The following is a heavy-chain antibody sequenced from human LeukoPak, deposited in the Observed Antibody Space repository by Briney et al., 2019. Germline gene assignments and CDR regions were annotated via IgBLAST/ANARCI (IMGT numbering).Heavy chain of an antibody. Sequence: SETLSLTCAVYGGSFIGYYWSWIRQPPGKGLEWIGEINHSGSTKYNPSLKSRVTISVDTSKNQFSLKLSSVTAADTAVYYCARQEEQWLVRGGWFDPWGQGTLVTVSS. V-gene: IGHV4-34*01. CDR3: ARQEEQWLVRGGWFDP. D-gene: IGHD6-19*01. CDR1: GGSFIGYY. CDR2: INHSGST. J-gene: IGHJ5*02.